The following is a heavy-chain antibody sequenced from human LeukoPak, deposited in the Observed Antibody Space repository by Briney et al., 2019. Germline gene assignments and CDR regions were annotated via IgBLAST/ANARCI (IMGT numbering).Heavy chain of an antibody. CDR3: ATDHRTTWDFDY. V-gene: IGHV1-69*13. J-gene: IGHJ4*02. CDR2: IIAIFGTA. CDR1: GGTLSRFA. D-gene: IGHD1-14*01. Sequence: SVKVSCKASGGTLSRFAISWVRQTPGQGLEWMGGIIAIFGTANYAQKFQGRVTITAGEFTDTAYMELSSLRSEDTAVYYCATDHRTTWDFDYWGQGTLVTVSS.